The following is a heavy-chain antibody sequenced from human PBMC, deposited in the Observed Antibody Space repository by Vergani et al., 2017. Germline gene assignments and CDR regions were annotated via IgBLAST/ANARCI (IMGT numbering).Heavy chain of an antibody. J-gene: IGHJ4*02. CDR3: AKTQLQLWLGGYFDY. V-gene: IGHV3-30*01. Sequence: QVQLVESGGGVVQPGRSLRLSCAASGFTFSSYAMHWVRPAPGKGLEWVAVISYDGSNKYYADSVKGRFTISRDNAKNTLYLQMNSLRAEDTAVHYCAKTQLQLWLGGYFDYWGQGTLVTVSS. CDR1: GFTFSSYA. CDR2: ISYDGSNK. D-gene: IGHD5-18*01.